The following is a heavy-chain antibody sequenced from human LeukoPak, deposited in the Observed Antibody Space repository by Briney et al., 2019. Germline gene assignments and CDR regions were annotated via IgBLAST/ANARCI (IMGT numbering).Heavy chain of an antibody. CDR2: ISSDGDST. CDR3: PRSAQQDFGDYEFDY. Sequence: PGGSLRLSCAASGFTFSTYAMHWVRQAPGKGLEYVSAISSDGDSTYYANSVKGRFTISRDNSKNTLYLQMGSLRAEDMAVYYCPRSAQQDFGDYEFDYWGQGTLVTVSS. D-gene: IGHD4-17*01. J-gene: IGHJ4*02. CDR1: GFTFSTYA. V-gene: IGHV3-64*01.